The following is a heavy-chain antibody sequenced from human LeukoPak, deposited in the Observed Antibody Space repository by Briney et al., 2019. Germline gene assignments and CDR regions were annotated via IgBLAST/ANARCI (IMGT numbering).Heavy chain of an antibody. V-gene: IGHV3-23*01. CDR2: ISGSGGST. D-gene: IGHD2-2*02. CDR1: GFTFSSYG. Sequence: GGSLRLSCAASGFTFSSYGMSWVRQAPGKGLEWVSFISGSGGSTSYAQKFQGRVTMTRDMSTSTVYMELSSLRSEDTAVYYCARVAAEVVGVPGAIGFGWLRRDYYYMDVWGEGTTVTVSS. CDR3: ARVAAEVVGVPGAIGFGWLRRDYYYMDV. J-gene: IGHJ6*03.